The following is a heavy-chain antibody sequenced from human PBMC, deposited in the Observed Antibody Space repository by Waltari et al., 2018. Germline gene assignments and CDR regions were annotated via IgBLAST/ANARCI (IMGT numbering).Heavy chain of an antibody. V-gene: IGHV1-69*01. J-gene: IGHJ6*02. D-gene: IGHD2-15*01. Sequence: QVQLVQSGAEVKKPGSSVKVSCKASGGTFSSYAISWVRQAPGQGLEWMGGFIPIFGTANYAQKFQGRVTITADEATSTAYMELSSLRSEGTAVYYCARHFIVERNYYYGMDVWGQGTTVTVSS. CDR3: ARHFIVERNYYYGMDV. CDR2: FIPIFGTA. CDR1: GGTFSSYA.